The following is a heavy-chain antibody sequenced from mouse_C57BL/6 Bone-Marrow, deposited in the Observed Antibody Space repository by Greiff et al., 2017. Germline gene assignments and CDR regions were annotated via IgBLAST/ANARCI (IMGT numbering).Heavy chain of an antibody. V-gene: IGHV1-9*01. D-gene: IGHD1-1*01. CDR2: ILPGGGNT. Sequence: VLLVESGAELMKPGASVKISCKATGYTFTGYWIEWVKQRPGHGLEWIGEILPGGGNTNYNEKFKGKTTFTADTSSHTAYMQLSSLTTKDSAIYYCAKEGTTDFDYWGQGTTLTVSS. CDR3: AKEGTTDFDY. J-gene: IGHJ2*01. CDR1: GYTFTGYW.